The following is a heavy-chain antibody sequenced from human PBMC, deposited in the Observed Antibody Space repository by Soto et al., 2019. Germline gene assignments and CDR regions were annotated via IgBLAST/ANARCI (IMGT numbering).Heavy chain of an antibody. J-gene: IGHJ4*02. CDR3: AKGVSSSGYYDYFGY. D-gene: IGHD3-22*01. CDR2: ISGSGGST. CDR1: GFTFSSYA. V-gene: IGHV3-23*01. Sequence: PGGSLRLSWAASGFTFSSYAMSWARQAPGKGLEWASAISGSGGSTYYANSVKGRFTISRDNSKNTLYLQMNSLRAEDTAVYYCAKGVSSSGYYDYFGYWGQGTLVTVSS.